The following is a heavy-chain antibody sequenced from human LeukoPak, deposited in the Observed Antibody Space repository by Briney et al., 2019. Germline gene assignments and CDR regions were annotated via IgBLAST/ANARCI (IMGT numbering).Heavy chain of an antibody. J-gene: IGHJ4*02. Sequence: SETLSLTCTVTGGSISIYFWSWIRQTPGKGLEWIGYIYYSGSTNYNPSLKSRVTISVDTSKNQFSLKLSSVTAADTAVYYCARHGQTFSSSFDSWGQGSLVTVSS. V-gene: IGHV4-59*08. CDR2: IYYSGST. CDR3: ARHGQTFSSSFDS. CDR1: GGSISIYF. D-gene: IGHD6-13*01.